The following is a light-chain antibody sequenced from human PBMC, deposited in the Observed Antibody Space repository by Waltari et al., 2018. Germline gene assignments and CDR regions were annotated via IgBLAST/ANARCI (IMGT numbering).Light chain of an antibody. CDR1: SSNIGSNS. J-gene: IGLJ2*01. Sequence: QSVLTQPPSASGTPGQRVTISCSGSSSNIGSNSVNWYQHLPGTAPKLLIYSDNRRPSGFPDRFSGSKSGASASLAISGLQSEDEADYYCAAWDVSLNGLVFGGGTKLTVL. CDR2: SDN. V-gene: IGLV1-44*01. CDR3: AAWDVSLNGLV.